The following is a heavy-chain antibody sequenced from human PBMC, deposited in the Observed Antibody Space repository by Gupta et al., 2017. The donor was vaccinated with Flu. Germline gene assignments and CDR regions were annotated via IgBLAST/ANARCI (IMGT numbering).Heavy chain of an antibody. CDR3: AGRSDGYNLGVDY. D-gene: IGHD1-1*01. J-gene: IGHJ4*02. CDR2: ISHSGDT. V-gene: IGHV4-39*01. Sequence: QLQLQESGPGLVKPSETLSLTCSVSGGSITNTLYYWGCIRQTPGQGLEWIGSISHSGDTFYNPSLKGRATMSLDTSTTQFSLTVNSVTVAGTAVEYCAGRSDGYNLGVDYWGQGARVTVSS. CDR1: GGSITNTLYY.